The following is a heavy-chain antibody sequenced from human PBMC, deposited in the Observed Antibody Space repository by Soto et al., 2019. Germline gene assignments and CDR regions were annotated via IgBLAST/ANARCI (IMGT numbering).Heavy chain of an antibody. CDR1: GFAFSRYA. V-gene: IGHV3-13*04. Sequence: GGSLRLSCAASGFAFSRYAMHWVRQAPDKGLEWVSAIGTAGDTYYPGSVKGRFTISRENAKNSLYLQMNSLRAGDTAVYYCARGSSTGYSSSWPRFDPWGQGTLVTVSS. J-gene: IGHJ5*02. CDR2: IGTAGDT. D-gene: IGHD6-13*01. CDR3: ARGSSTGYSSSWPRFDP.